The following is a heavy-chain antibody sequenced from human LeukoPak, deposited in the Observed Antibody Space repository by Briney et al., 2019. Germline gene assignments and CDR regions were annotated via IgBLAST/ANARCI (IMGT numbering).Heavy chain of an antibody. CDR3: ARAGTGSYLFDY. J-gene: IGHJ4*02. CDR2: IYTSGST. D-gene: IGHD1-26*01. Sequence: SETLSLTCTVSSASISFYYWSWVRQPAGKGLEWIGHIYTSGSTNYNPSLKSRVTMSVDTSKNQFSLKLSSVTAADTAMYYCARAGTGSYLFDYWGQGTLVTVSS. V-gene: IGHV4-4*07. CDR1: SASISFYY.